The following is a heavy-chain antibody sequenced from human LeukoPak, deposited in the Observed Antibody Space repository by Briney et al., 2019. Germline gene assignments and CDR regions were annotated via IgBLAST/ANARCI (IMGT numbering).Heavy chain of an antibody. Sequence: PSETLSLTCAVYGGSFSGYYWSWIRQPPGKGPEWIGYIHYTGSTNYSPSLRSRVTISVDTSKNQFSLKLSSVTAADTAVYYCARDTGRDGGFDYWGQGTLVTVSS. CDR1: GGSFSGYY. J-gene: IGHJ4*02. V-gene: IGHV4-59*01. CDR2: IHYTGST. D-gene: IGHD1-1*01. CDR3: ARDTGRDGGFDY.